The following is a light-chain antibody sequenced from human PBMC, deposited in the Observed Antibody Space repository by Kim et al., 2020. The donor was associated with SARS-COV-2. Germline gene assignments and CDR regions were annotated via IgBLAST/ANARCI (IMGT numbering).Light chain of an antibody. V-gene: IGLV3-25*03. CDR2: KDS. CDR1: ALPKQY. Sequence: SYELTQPPSVSVSPGQTARITCSGDALPKQYAYWYQQKPGQAPVLVIYKDSERPSGLPVRFSGSSSGTTVTLTISGVQAEDEAYYYCQSADSSGTYWVFG. CDR3: QSADSSGTYWV. J-gene: IGLJ3*02.